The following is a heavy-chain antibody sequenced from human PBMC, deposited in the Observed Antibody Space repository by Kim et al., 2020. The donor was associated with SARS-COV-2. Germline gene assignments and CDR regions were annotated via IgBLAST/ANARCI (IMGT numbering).Heavy chain of an antibody. D-gene: IGHD2-15*01. V-gene: IGHV3-30*01. CDR3: VRDQCSGGSCSPGY. J-gene: IGHJ4*02. Sequence: ADCVKGRFTISRDNSKNTLYVQMNSLRLEDTAVYYCVRDQCSGGSCSPGYWGQGTLVSVSS.